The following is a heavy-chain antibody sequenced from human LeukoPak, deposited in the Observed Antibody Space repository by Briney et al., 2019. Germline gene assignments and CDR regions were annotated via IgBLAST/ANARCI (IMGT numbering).Heavy chain of an antibody. CDR2: ISGSGGST. CDR3: AKERSIAVAGTGLDY. D-gene: IGHD6-19*01. CDR1: GFTFSSYG. J-gene: IGHJ4*02. Sequence: GGSLRLSCAASGFTFSSYGMSWVRQAPGKGLEWVSAISGSGGSTYYADSVKGRFTISRDNSKNTLYLQMNSLRAEDTAVYYCAKERSIAVAGTGLDYWGQGTLVSVSS. V-gene: IGHV3-23*01.